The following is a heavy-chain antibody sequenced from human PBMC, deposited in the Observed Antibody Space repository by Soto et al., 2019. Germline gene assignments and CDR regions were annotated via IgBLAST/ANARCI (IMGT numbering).Heavy chain of an antibody. J-gene: IGHJ4*02. V-gene: IGHV4-30-2*01. Sequence: SETLSLTCAVSGGSISSGCYSWSWIRQPPGKGLEWIGYIYHSGSTYYSPSLKSRVTISVDTSKNQFSLKLDSVTAADTAVYYCARLGGYYQAFDQWGQGSLVTVSS. CDR3: ARLGGYYQAFDQ. D-gene: IGHD3-22*01. CDR1: GGSISSGCYS. CDR2: IYHSGST.